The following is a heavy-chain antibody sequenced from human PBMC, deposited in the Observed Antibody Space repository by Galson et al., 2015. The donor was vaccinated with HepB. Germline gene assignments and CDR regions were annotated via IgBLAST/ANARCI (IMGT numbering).Heavy chain of an antibody. Sequence: SLRLSCAASGFTFSIFAIHWVRHAPGKGLEWVAVISDDGSNKFYADSVKGRFTISRDNSKNTLYLQMNSLRAEDTAVYYCARSPYDSSANYFDYWGQGTLVTVSS. V-gene: IGHV3-30-3*01. CDR2: ISDDGSNK. J-gene: IGHJ4*02. CDR3: ARSPYDSSANYFDY. D-gene: IGHD3-22*01. CDR1: GFTFSIFA.